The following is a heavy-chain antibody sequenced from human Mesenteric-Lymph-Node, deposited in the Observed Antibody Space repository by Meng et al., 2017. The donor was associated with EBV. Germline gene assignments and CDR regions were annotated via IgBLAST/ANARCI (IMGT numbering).Heavy chain of an antibody. V-gene: IGHV4-4*02. D-gene: IGHD5-24*01. Sequence: VRLQESGPGLGKPSGTLSLTCGVSGGSISSSNGWSWVRQSPGKGLEWIGQIYHNGDTNYNPSLKSRVLISVDKSKNQFSLRLNSVTAADTAVYYCARDVQMATIWGQGTLVTVSS. CDR1: GGSISSSNG. CDR2: IYHNGDT. CDR3: ARDVQMATI. J-gene: IGHJ4*02.